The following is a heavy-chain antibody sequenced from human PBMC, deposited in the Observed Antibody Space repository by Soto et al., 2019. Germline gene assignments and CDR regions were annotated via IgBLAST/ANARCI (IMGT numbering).Heavy chain of an antibody. CDR1: GGTFSSYA. CDR2: IIPIFGTA. V-gene: IGHV1-69*13. D-gene: IGHD6-13*01. Sequence: SVKVSCTASGGTFSSYAISWVRQAPGQGLEWMGGIIPIFGTANCAQKFQGRVTITADESTSTAYMELSSLRSEDTAVYYCARTAAAGRDFDYWGQGTLVTVSS. J-gene: IGHJ4*02. CDR3: ARTAAAGRDFDY.